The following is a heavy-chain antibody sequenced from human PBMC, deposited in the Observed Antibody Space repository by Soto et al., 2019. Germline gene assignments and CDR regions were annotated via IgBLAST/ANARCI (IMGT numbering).Heavy chain of an antibody. D-gene: IGHD3-22*01. CDR3: ASQYYYDSSGYWVPDY. CDR1: GGTFSSYT. Sequence: ASVKVSCKASGGTFSSYTISWVRQAPGQGLKWMGRIIPILGIANYAQKFQGRVTITADKSTSTAYMELSSLRSEDTAVYYCASQYYYDSSGYWVPDYWGQGTLVTVSS. CDR2: IIPILGIA. V-gene: IGHV1-69*02. J-gene: IGHJ4*02.